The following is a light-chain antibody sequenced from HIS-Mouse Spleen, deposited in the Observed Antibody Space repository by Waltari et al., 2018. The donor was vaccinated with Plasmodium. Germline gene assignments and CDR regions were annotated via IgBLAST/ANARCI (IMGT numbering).Light chain of an antibody. V-gene: IGKV1-39*01. CDR2: AAS. CDR1: QNISSY. J-gene: IGKJ1*01. Sequence: DIQMTQSPFSLSAPVGDRVTITCRASQNISSYLNWDQQKPGKAPKLLIYAASSLQSGVPSRFSGSGSGTEFTLTISSLQPEDFATYYCQQSYSTWTFGQGTKVEIK. CDR3: QQSYSTWT.